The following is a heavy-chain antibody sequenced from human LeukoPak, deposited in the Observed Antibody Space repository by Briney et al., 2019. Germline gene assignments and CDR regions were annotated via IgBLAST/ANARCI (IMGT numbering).Heavy chain of an antibody. V-gene: IGHV3-48*01. D-gene: IGHD1-26*01. Sequence: PGGSLRLSCAASGFTFSSYSMNWVRQAPGKGLEWVSYISSSSSTIYYADSVKGRFTISRDNAKNSLYLQMNSLRAEDTAVYYCARAGDSGSYYGGVSVDYWGQGTLVTVSS. CDR2: ISSSSSTI. CDR1: GFTFSSYS. J-gene: IGHJ4*02. CDR3: ARAGDSGSYYGGVSVDY.